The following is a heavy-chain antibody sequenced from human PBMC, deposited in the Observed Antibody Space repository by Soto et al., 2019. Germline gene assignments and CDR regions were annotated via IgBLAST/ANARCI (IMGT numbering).Heavy chain of an antibody. V-gene: IGHV1-2*02. CDR2: INPNSGGT. CDR1: GYTFTDYY. J-gene: IGHJ4*02. Sequence: ASVKVSGKASGYTFTDYYMHWVRQAPGQGLEWMGWINPNSGGTNYAQKVQGRVTMTRDTSISTAYMELSRLRSDDTAVYYCARDVVSSGYMWVRGYYSDYWGQGTLVTVSS. CDR3: ARDVVSSGYMWVRGYYSDY. D-gene: IGHD3-22*01.